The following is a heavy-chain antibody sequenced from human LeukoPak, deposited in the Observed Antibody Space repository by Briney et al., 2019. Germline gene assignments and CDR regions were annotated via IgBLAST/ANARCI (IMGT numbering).Heavy chain of an antibody. D-gene: IGHD3-16*01. CDR2: INPNSGGT. Sequence: ASVKVSCKASGYTFTGYYMHWVRQAPGQGREGMGWINPNSGGTNYAQNFQGRVTMTRDTSVSTAYMELNRLRSDDTGVYYCARDTTMITYWFDPWGQGTLVTVSS. V-gene: IGHV1-2*02. J-gene: IGHJ5*02. CDR3: ARDTTMITYWFDP. CDR1: GYTFTGYY.